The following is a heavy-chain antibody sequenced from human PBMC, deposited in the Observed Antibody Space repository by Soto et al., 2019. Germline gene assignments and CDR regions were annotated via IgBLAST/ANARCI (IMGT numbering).Heavy chain of an antibody. J-gene: IGHJ6*02. CDR2: IYYSGST. Sequence: SETLSLTCTVSSGSISSGGYYWSWIRQHPGKGLEWIGYIYYSGSTYYNPSLKSRVTISVDTSKNQFSLKLNSVTAADTAVYYCARVLRGVGAMDVSGQGTTVTLSS. V-gene: IGHV4-31*03. CDR1: SGSISSGGYY. CDR3: ARVLRGVGAMDV. D-gene: IGHD3-10*01.